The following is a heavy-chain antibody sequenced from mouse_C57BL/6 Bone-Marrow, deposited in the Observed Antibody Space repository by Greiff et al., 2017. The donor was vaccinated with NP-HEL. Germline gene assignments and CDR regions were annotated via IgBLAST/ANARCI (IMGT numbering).Heavy chain of an antibody. CDR3: ARRWLLRSNWYFDV. CDR1: GFTFSSYT. V-gene: IGHV5-9*01. CDR2: ISGGGGNT. Sequence: EVMLVESGGGLVKPGGSLKLSCAASGFTFSSYTMSWVRQTPEKRLEWVATISGGGGNTYYPDSVKGRFTISRDNAKNTLYLQMSRLRSEYTALYYCARRWLLRSNWYFDVWGTGTTVTVSS. J-gene: IGHJ1*03. D-gene: IGHD2-3*01.